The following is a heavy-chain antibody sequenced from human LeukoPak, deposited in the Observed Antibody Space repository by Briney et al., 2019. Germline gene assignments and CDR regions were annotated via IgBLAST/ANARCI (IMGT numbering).Heavy chain of an antibody. V-gene: IGHV3-23*01. CDR1: GFTFSSYA. CDR3: AKDRAQQLLPYDY. Sequence: GGSLRLSCAASGFTFSSYAMSWVRQAPGKGLEWVSAISGGDSSTYYADSVKGRFTISRDNSKNTLYLQMNSLRAEDTAVYYCAKDRAQQLLPYDYWGQGILVTVSS. D-gene: IGHD6-13*01. J-gene: IGHJ4*02. CDR2: ISGGDSST.